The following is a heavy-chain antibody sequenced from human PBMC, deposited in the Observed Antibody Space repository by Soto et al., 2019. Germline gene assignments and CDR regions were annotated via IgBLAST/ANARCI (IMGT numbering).Heavy chain of an antibody. CDR1: GYTFTSYA. V-gene: IGHV1-3*01. J-gene: IGHJ4*02. Sequence: ASVKVSCKASGYTFTSYAMHWVRQAPGQRLKWKGWINAGNGNTKYSQKFQGRVTITRDTSASTAYMELSSLRSEDTAVYYCARPPPRGCSGGSCYLFGCWGQGTLVTVSS. CDR2: INAGNGNT. D-gene: IGHD2-15*01. CDR3: ARPPPRGCSGGSCYLFGC.